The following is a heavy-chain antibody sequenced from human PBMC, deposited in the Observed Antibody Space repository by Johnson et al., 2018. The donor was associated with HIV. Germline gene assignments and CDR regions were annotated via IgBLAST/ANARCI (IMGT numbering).Heavy chain of an antibody. CDR1: GFTFSNYW. CDR2: IKSDGSSI. V-gene: IGHV3-74*01. D-gene: IGHD3-22*01. CDR3: ARGSTMRVSAFDL. Sequence: EVQLVESGGGLVQPGGSLRLSCVVSGFTFSNYWMHWVRQAPGKGLVWVSRIKSDGSSINYADSVKGRFTISRDNAKNTLYLQMNSLRTEDTAVYYCARGSTMRVSAFDLWDQGTMVTVSS. J-gene: IGHJ3*01.